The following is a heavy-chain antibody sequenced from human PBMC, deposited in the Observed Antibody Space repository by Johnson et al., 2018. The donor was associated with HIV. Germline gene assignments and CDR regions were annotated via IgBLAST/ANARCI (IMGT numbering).Heavy chain of an antibody. CDR2: IWYDGSNK. V-gene: IGHV3-30*02. CDR3: AKDSDFKWELSPTGAFDI. J-gene: IGHJ3*02. D-gene: IGHD1-26*01. CDR1: RFTFSSYG. Sequence: QEKLVESGGGVVQPGGSLRLSCAASRFTFSSYGMHWVRQAPGKGLEWVAFIWYDGSNKYYADSVKGRFTISRDNSKNTLYLQMKSLRAEDTAVYYCAKDSDFKWELSPTGAFDIWGQGTMVTVSS.